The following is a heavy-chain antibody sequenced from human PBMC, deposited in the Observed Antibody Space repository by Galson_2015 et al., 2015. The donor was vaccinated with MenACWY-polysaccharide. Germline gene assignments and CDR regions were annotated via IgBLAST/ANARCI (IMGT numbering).Heavy chain of an antibody. CDR3: ARGADYGDYGGLYYYYGMDV. J-gene: IGHJ6*02. Sequence: VKVSCKASGYTFTSYGISWVRQAPGQGLEWMGWISAYNGNTNYAQKLQGRVTMTTDTSTSTAYIELRSLRSDDTAVYYCARGADYGDYGGLYYYYGMDVWGQGTTVTVSS. D-gene: IGHD4-17*01. CDR1: GYTFTSYG. V-gene: IGHV1-18*01. CDR2: ISAYNGNT.